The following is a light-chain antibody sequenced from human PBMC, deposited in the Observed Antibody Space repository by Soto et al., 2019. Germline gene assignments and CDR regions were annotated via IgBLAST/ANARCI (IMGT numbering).Light chain of an antibody. Sequence: QSALTQPRSVSGSPGQSVIISCTGTSSDVGAYNYVSWYQQHPGKAPKLMIYDVSKWPSGVPDRFSGSKSGNTASLTISGLQAEDEADYYCFSYAGSNTDVFGTGTKVTVL. CDR3: FSYAGSNTDV. CDR2: DVS. CDR1: SSDVGAYNY. V-gene: IGLV2-11*01. J-gene: IGLJ1*01.